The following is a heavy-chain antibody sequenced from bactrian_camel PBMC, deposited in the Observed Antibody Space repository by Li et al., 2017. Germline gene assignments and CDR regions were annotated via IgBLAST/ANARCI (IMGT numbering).Heavy chain of an antibody. CDR1: GYSYSVYC. Sequence: RLNCTVSGYSYSVYCMAWFRQAPGKEREGVANVDMEGTTTYAASVKGRFTIPKDNAKTSMALQMNNLKPEDTGVYYCAFDRARCSVVLAFGYQYWGQGTQVTVS. V-gene: IGHV3S53*01. J-gene: IGHJ4*01. CDR3: AFDRARCSVVLAFGYQY. D-gene: IGHD2*01. CDR2: VDMEGTT.